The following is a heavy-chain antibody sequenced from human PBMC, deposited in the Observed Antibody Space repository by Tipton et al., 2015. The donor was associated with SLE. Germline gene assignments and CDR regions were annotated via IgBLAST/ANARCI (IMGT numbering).Heavy chain of an antibody. CDR2: IYYSGST. CDR3: ASGAPTGHFDY. D-gene: IGHD3-10*01. J-gene: IGHJ4*02. Sequence: TLSLTCTVSGGSISSHYWSWIRQPPGKGLEWIGYIYYSGSTNYNPSLKSRVTISVDTSKNQFSLKLSSVTAADTAVYYCASGAPTGHFDYWGQGTLVTVSS. CDR1: GGSISSHY. V-gene: IGHV4-59*11.